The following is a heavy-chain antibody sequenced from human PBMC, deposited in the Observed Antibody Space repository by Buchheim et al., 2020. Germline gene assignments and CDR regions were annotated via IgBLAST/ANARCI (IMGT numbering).Heavy chain of an antibody. D-gene: IGHD2-2*01. V-gene: IGHV3-23*01. J-gene: IGHJ4*02. CDR2: ISGSGGST. CDR3: AKDRGWEYCSSTSCYPI. Sequence: EVQLLESGGGLVQPGGSLRLSCAASGFTFSSYAMSWVRQAPGKGLEWVSAISGSGGSTYYADSVKGRFTISRDNSKTTLYLQMNSLRAEDTAVYYCAKDRGWEYCSSTSCYPIWGQGTL. CDR1: GFTFSSYA.